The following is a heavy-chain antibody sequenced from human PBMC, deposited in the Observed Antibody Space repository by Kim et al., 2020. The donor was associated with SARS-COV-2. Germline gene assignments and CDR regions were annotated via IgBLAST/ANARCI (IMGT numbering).Heavy chain of an antibody. CDR1: EFTLSGFW. D-gene: IGHD3-16*01. Sequence: GGSLRLSCVGSEFTLSGFWIHWVRQAPGKGLVWVARVSRDGSATDYGDAVKGRFTISRDNTQATVYLELKSLRVDDTALYYCARAGAGGGFDYWGQGTRV. J-gene: IGHJ4*02. CDR3: ARAGAGGGFDY. V-gene: IGHV3-74*01. CDR2: VSRDGSAT.